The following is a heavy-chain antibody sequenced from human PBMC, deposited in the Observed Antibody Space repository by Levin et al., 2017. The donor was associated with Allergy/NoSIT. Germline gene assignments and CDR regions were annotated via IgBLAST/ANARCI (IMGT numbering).Heavy chain of an antibody. CDR1: GGSISSSSYY. CDR3: ARGLEMATTDPRGFDY. V-gene: IGHV4-39*07. D-gene: IGHD5-24*01. J-gene: IGHJ4*02. CDR2: IYYSGST. Sequence: GSLRLSCTVSGGSISSSSYYWGWIRQPPGKGLEWIGSIYYSGSTYYNPSLKSRVTISVDTSKNQFSLKLSSVTAADTAVYYCARGLEMATTDPRGFDYWGQGTLVTVSS.